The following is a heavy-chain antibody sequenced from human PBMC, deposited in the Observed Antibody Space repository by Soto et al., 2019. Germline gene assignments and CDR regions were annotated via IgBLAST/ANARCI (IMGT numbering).Heavy chain of an antibody. J-gene: IGHJ4*02. CDR2: ISATGGGT. CDR3: AKDRRAGGNSAFYFDX. D-gene: IGHD3-16*01. CDR1: GFKFSNYA. Sequence: WGSLRLSCAASGFKFSNYAMSWVRQAPGKGLEWVSLISATGGGTYYADSVKGRFTISRDNSHNTLYLEVHSLTAEDTAVYYCAKDRRAGGNSAFYFDXWGQGAQVTVSX. V-gene: IGHV3-23*01.